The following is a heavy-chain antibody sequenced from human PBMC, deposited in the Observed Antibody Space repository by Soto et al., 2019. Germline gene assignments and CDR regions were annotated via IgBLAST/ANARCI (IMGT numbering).Heavy chain of an antibody. CDR2: SRWNSGSI. CDR1: GFPFDDYA. V-gene: IGHV3-9*01. CDR3: AKDSYSSSRYYYYMDV. Sequence: SLKISCSTSGFPFDDYAIHWVRQAPGKGLEWVSGSRWNSGSIGYADSVKGRFTISRDNAKNSLYLQMNSLRAEDTALYYCAKDSYSSSRYYYYMDVGGKGTTVTVSS. D-gene: IGHD4-4*01. J-gene: IGHJ6*03.